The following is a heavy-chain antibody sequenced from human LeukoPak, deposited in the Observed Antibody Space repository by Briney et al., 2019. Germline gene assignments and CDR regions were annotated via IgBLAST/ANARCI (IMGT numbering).Heavy chain of an antibody. Sequence: GGSLRLSCAASGFTFTNAWMIWVRQAPGRGLECVGRIKNRADGGTTDYAAPVKGRFTISRDDSKNTLYLQMNSLKTEDTAVYYCVRRAGGYSHPYDYWGQGTLVTVSS. CDR2: IKNRADGGTT. V-gene: IGHV3-15*01. D-gene: IGHD4-23*01. CDR3: VRRAGGYSHPYDY. J-gene: IGHJ4*02. CDR1: GFTFTNAW.